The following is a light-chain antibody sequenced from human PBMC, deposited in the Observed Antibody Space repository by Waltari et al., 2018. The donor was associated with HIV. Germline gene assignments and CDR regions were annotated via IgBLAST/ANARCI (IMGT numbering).Light chain of an antibody. V-gene: IGKV3-20*01. J-gene: IGKJ2*01. Sequence: EIVLTQSPVTLSLSPGERATLSCRASQSVTGSHLAWYQQRPGQPPRLLVYGASSRATGIPDRFSGSGSGTDFTLTITRLEPEDFAVYYCHQYAGLPRTFGQGTKLEIK. CDR2: GAS. CDR1: QSVTGSH. CDR3: HQYAGLPRT.